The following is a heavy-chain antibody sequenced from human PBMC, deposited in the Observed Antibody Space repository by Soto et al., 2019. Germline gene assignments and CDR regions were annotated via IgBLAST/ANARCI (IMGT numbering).Heavy chain of an antibody. CDR3: ASSDYGDHRIDV. CDR1: GGSVSSGSYY. D-gene: IGHD4-17*01. J-gene: IGHJ6*02. CDR2: IYYSGST. V-gene: IGHV4-61*01. Sequence: QVQLQESGPGLVKPSETLSLTCTVSGGSVSSGSYYWSWIRQPPGKGLEWIGYIYYSGSTNYNPTLLSRVTISVDTSKNQCSLTPSSVTAADTAVYYCASSDYGDHRIDVWGQGTTVTVSS.